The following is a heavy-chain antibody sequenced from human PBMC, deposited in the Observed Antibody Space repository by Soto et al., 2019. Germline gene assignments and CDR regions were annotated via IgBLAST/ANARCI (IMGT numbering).Heavy chain of an antibody. J-gene: IGHJ4*02. V-gene: IGHV3-74*01. CDR1: GFTFNSYW. CDR2: INSAGSAS. CDR3: ATGGYSYGWGY. D-gene: IGHD5-18*01. Sequence: EVPLVESGGGLVQPGGSLGLSCFGSGFTFNSYWMHWVRQAPGKGLVWVSRINSAGSASSYADSVKGRFTVSRDNAKNTLYLQMNSLSAEDTAVYYCATGGYSYGWGYWGQGTLVTVSS.